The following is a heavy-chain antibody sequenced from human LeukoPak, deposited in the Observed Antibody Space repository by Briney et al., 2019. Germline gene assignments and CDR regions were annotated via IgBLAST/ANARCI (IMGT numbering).Heavy chain of an antibody. Sequence: PGGSLRLSCAAFGFTFSNAWMSWVRQAPGKGLEWVGRIKSTTDGGTTDYAAPVKGRFTISRDDSKNTLYLQMNSLKTEDTAVYYCTTDGSRYYDLLTGYSYFDYWGQGTLVTVSS. J-gene: IGHJ4*02. V-gene: IGHV3-15*01. CDR3: TTDGSRYYDLLTGYSYFDY. D-gene: IGHD3-9*01. CDR2: IKSTTDGGTT. CDR1: GFTFSNAW.